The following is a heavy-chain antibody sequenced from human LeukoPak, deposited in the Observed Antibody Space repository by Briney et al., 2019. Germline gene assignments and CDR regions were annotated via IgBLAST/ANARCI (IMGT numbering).Heavy chain of an antibody. Sequence: ASVKVSCKASGGTFSSYAISWVRQAPGQGLEWMGGIIPIFGTANYAQKFQGRVTITADKSTSTAYMELSSLRSEDTAVYYCARPGDYYDSSGYYDYWGQGTLVTVSS. J-gene: IGHJ4*02. CDR2: IIPIFGTA. V-gene: IGHV1-69*06. CDR3: ARPGDYYDSSGYYDY. CDR1: GGTFSSYA. D-gene: IGHD3-22*01.